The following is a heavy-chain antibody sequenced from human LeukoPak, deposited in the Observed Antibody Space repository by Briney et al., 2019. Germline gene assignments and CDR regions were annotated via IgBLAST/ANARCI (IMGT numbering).Heavy chain of an antibody. CDR1: GGSFSGYY. J-gene: IGHJ4*02. V-gene: IGHV4-34*01. D-gene: IGHD3-9*01. CDR3: AGRTGRYFDWLLLPYFDY. Sequence: SETLSLTCAVYGGSFSGYYWSWIRQPPGKGLEWIGEINHSGSTNYNPSLKSRVTISVDTSKNQFSLKLSSVTAADTAVYYCAGRTGRYFDWLLLPYFDYWGQGTLVTVSS. CDR2: INHSGST.